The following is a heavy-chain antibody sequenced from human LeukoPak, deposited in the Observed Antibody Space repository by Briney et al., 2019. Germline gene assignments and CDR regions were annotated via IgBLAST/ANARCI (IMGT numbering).Heavy chain of an antibody. CDR1: GFTFSSNA. J-gene: IGHJ4*02. D-gene: IGHD1-26*01. CDR2: ISNNGRNI. V-gene: IGHV3-64D*06. CDR3: VKDLSGRYSFDY. Sequence: GGSLRLSCSASGFTFSSNAMHWARQAPGKGLEYVSFISNNGRNIDYADSVRGRFTISRDNSKNTLYLQMSSLRVEDMGVYHCVKDLSGRYSFDYWGLGTLVTVSS.